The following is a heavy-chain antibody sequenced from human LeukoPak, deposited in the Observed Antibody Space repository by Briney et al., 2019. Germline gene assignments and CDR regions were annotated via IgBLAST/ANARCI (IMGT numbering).Heavy chain of an antibody. CDR2: ISDSGGST. V-gene: IGHV3-23*01. CDR1: GFTFSSSA. CDR3: ATYSSSWTDY. Sequence: PGGSLRLSCAASGFTFSSSAMSWVRQAPGWGLEWVSAISDSGGSTYYADSVKGRFTISRDNSKNTLYLQMNSLRAEDTAVYYCATYSSSWTDYWGQGTLVTVSS. J-gene: IGHJ4*02. D-gene: IGHD6-13*01.